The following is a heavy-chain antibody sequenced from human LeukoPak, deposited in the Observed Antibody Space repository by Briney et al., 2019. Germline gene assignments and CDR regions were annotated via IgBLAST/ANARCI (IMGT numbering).Heavy chain of an antibody. V-gene: IGHV6-1*01. Sequence: SQTLSLTCAISGDSVSSNIATSNSIRQSPSRCLEWLGRTYYRSKRTTNNALSVRSRITINTATSQNHFSLQLNSLLPQATAVYYCARGDQWLDQWGQGALVTVSS. D-gene: IGHD6-19*01. J-gene: IGHJ4*02. CDR2: TYYRSKRTT. CDR3: ARGDQWLDQ. CDR1: GDSVSSNIAT.